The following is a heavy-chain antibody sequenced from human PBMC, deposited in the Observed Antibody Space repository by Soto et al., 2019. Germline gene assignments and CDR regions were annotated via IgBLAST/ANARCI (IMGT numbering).Heavy chain of an antibody. J-gene: IGHJ4*02. CDR2: IYYSGST. Sequence: QLQLQESGPGLVKPSETLSLTCTVSGGSISSSTYYWGWIRQPPGKGLEWIGSIYYSGSTYYNPSRQSRVPISVDASKNPFSLPLSSVTAADPAVYYCARVHSSGWDLAYWGQGTLVTVSS. CDR1: GGSISSSTYY. D-gene: IGHD6-19*01. V-gene: IGHV4-39*01. CDR3: ARVHSSGWDLAY.